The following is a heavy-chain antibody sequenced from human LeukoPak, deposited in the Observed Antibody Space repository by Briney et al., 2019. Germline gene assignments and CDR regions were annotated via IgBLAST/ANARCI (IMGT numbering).Heavy chain of an antibody. V-gene: IGHV4-34*01. CDR1: GGSFSGYY. CDR3: ARSFVVVVAATWWFDP. Sequence: SETLSLTCAVYGGSFSGYYWSWIRQPPGKGLEWIGEINHSGSTNYNPSLKSRVTISVDTSKNQFSLKLSSVTAADTAVYYCARSFVVVVAATWWFDPWGQGTLVTVSS. J-gene: IGHJ5*02. D-gene: IGHD2-15*01. CDR2: INHSGST.